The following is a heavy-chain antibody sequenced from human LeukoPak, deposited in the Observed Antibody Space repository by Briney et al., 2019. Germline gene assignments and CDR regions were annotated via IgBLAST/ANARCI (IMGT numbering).Heavy chain of an antibody. J-gene: IGHJ6*02. CDR2: TRNKANSYTT. CDR3: ARDGGRDDILTGYHYYYYGMDV. Sequence: PGGSLRLSCAASGFTFSDHYMDWVRQAPGKGLEWVCRTRNKANSYTTEYAASVKGRFTISRDDSKNSLYLQMNSLKTENTAVYYCARDGGRDDILTGYHYYYYGMDVWGQGTTVTVSS. CDR1: GFTFSDHY. D-gene: IGHD3-9*01. V-gene: IGHV3-72*01.